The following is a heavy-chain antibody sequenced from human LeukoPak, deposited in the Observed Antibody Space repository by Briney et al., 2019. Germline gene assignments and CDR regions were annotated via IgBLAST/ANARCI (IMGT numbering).Heavy chain of an antibody. CDR3: ARQTGSGLFILP. Sequence: SETLSLTCTVSGGSISSYYWSWIRQPPGKGLEWIGYIYYSGSTDYNPSLKSRVTISVDTSRNQFSLRLSSVTAADTAVYYCARQTGSGLFILPGGQGTLVTVSS. V-gene: IGHV4-59*01. J-gene: IGHJ4*02. D-gene: IGHD3/OR15-3a*01. CDR1: GGSISSYY. CDR2: IYYSGST.